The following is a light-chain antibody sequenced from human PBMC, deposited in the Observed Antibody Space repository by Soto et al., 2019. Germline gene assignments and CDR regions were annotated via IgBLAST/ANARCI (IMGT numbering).Light chain of an antibody. CDR3: ISYTGSSTYV. J-gene: IGLJ1*01. CDR2: DVN. Sequence: QSALTQPASVSGSPGQSITMSCTGTSSDVGGYKYVSWYQQYPNKAPKLIIYDVNNRPAGVSNRFSGSKSGNTASLTISGLQAEDEAVYYCISYTGSSTYVFGSGTQLTVL. V-gene: IGLV2-14*03. CDR1: SSDVGGYKY.